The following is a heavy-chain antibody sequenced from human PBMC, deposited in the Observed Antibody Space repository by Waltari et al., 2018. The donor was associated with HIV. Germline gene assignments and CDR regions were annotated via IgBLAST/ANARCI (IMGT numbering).Heavy chain of an antibody. CDR2: ISVYKGNT. J-gene: IGHJ5*02. V-gene: IGHV1-18*01. D-gene: IGHD6-19*01. CDR3: ARTTFGEQWLVPGWFDP. Sequence: QVQLVQSGAEVKKPGASVKVSCKASGYTFTTYGISWVRQAPGQGLEWMGWISVYKGNTNYAQKLQGRVTMTTDTSTSTAYMELRSLRSDDTAVYYCARTTFGEQWLVPGWFDPWGQGTLVTVSS. CDR1: GYTFTTYG.